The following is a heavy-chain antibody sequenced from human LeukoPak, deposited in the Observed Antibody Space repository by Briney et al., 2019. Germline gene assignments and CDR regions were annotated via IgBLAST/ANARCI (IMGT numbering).Heavy chain of an antibody. J-gene: IGHJ4*02. CDR3: ARDGRRYCSSTGCSLFDY. CDR1: GYTFTSYG. D-gene: IGHD2-2*01. CDR2: ISAYNGNT. V-gene: IGHV1-18*01. Sequence: ASVKVSCKASGYTFTSYGISWVRQAPGQGLEWMGWISAYNGNTNYAQKLQGRVTMTTDTSTSTAYMELRSLRSDDTAVYYCARDGRRYCSSTGCSLFDYWGQGTLVTVSS.